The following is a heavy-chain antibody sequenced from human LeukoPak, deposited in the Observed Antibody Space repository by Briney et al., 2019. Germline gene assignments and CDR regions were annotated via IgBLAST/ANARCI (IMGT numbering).Heavy chain of an antibody. CDR2: IYYSGST. CDR3: ARSSSGWYKDNWFDP. CDR1: GGSISRGDYY. Sequence: SETLSLTCTVSGGSISRGDYYWSWIRQPPGKGLEWVGYIYYSGSTYYNPSLKSRVTISVDTSKNQFSLKLSSVTAADTAVYYCARSSSGWYKDNWFDPWGQGTLVTVSS. J-gene: IGHJ5*02. V-gene: IGHV4-30-4*08. D-gene: IGHD6-19*01.